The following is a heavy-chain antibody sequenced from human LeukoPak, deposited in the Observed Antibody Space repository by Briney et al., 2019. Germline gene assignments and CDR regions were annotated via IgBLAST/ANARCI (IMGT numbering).Heavy chain of an antibody. D-gene: IGHD3-22*01. CDR2: ITGRGGLT. J-gene: IGHJ3*01. CDR3: AKEPDSSGPDVLLT. CDR1: AFRLSSYG. V-gene: IGHV3-23*01. Sequence: GGSLRLSCAASAFRLSSYGMNWVRQAPGKGLEWVSGITGRGGLTFYADSVKGRFTISRDNSKNTLYLQMNSLRVDDTAVYYCAKEPDSSGPDVLLTWGQGTMVTVSS.